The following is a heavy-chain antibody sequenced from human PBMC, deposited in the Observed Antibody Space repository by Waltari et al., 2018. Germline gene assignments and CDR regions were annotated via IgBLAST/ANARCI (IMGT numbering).Heavy chain of an antibody. CDR1: GGSISSSSYY. CDR2: IYYSGST. J-gene: IGHJ3*02. CDR3: ARDGTGGVRDYDSSGYSPSDAFDI. V-gene: IGHV4-39*07. D-gene: IGHD3-22*01. Sequence: QLQLQESGPGLVKPSETLSLTCTVSGGSISSSSYYWGWIRQPPGMGLAWVGSIYYSGSTYYNPSLKSRVTISVDTSKNQFSLKLSSVTAADTAVYYCARDGTGGVRDYDSSGYSPSDAFDIWGQGTMVTVSS.